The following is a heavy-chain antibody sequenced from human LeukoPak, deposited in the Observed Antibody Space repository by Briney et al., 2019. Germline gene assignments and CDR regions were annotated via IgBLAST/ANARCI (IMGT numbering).Heavy chain of an antibody. Sequence: SGRTLGNPTQTLTLTCTVTGFSLSTSGPGVGWIRQPPGIALDLLALIYWNDDKRYSPSLKSRLTITKDTSKNQVVLTMTNMDPVDTATYYCAHSWGYSSGSNFDYWGQGTLVTVSS. V-gene: IGHV2-5*01. J-gene: IGHJ4*02. D-gene: IGHD3-22*01. CDR1: GFSLSTSGPG. CDR3: AHSWGYSSGSNFDY. CDR2: IYWNDDK.